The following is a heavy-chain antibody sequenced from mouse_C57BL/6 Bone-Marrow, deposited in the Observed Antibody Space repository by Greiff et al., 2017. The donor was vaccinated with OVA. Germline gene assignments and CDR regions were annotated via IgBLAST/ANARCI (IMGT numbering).Heavy chain of an antibody. J-gene: IGHJ4*01. CDR1: GYTFTSYW. CDR3: TRFSLHNGNDDYAMDY. V-gene: IGHV1-5*01. Sequence: VQLQQSGTVLARPGASVKMSCKTSGYTFTSYWMHWVKQRPGPGLEWIGAIYPGNSDTSYNQKFKGKAKLTAVTSASTAYMEVSSLTNEDAAVDYGTRFSLHNGNDDYAMDYWGQGTSVTVSS. CDR2: IYPGNSDT. D-gene: IGHD2-1*01.